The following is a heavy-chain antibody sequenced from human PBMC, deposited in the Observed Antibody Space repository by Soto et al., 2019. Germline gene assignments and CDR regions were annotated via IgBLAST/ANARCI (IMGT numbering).Heavy chain of an antibody. D-gene: IGHD6-13*01. Sequence: SETLSLTCAVSGYSISSGYYWGWIRQPPGKGLEWIGSIYHSGSTYYNPSLKSRVTISVDTSKNQFSLKLSSVTAADTAVYYCARAYSSSWYSPFDYWGQGTLVTVSS. J-gene: IGHJ4*02. CDR3: ARAYSSSWYSPFDY. CDR1: GYSISSGYY. CDR2: IYHSGST. V-gene: IGHV4-38-2*01.